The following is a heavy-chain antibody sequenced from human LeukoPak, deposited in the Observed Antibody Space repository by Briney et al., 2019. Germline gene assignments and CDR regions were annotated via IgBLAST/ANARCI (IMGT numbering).Heavy chain of an antibody. CDR3: ARVEVTAAATKPDY. CDR1: GFTFSRYW. J-gene: IGHJ4*02. CDR2: ITSDGSST. Sequence: GGSLRLSCAASGFTFSRYWMHWVRHAPGKGLVWVSRITSDGSSTSYADSVKGRFTVSRDNAKNTLYLQMNSLRAEDTAIYYCARVEVTAAATKPDYWGQGTLVTVSS. D-gene: IGHD6-13*01. V-gene: IGHV3-74*01.